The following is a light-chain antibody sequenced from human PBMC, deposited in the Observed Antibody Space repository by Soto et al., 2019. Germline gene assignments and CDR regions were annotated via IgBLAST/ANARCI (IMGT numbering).Light chain of an antibody. V-gene: IGLV2-14*01. CDR1: SSDVGGYNY. J-gene: IGLJ1*01. CDR2: EVS. CDR3: NSYTSKSTGV. Sequence: QPALTQPASVSGSPGQSITISCTGTSSDVGGYNYVSWYQQHPGKAPQLIIYEVSNRPSGVSNRFSGSKSGNTASLTISGLQAEDEADYYCNSYTSKSTGVFGTGTKLTVL.